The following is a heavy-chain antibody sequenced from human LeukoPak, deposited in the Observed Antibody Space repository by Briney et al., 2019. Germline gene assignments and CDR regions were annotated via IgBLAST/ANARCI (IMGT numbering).Heavy chain of an antibody. Sequence: PGGSLRLSCAASGFTFSDYYMSWIRQAPGKGLEWLSYINPTSGYTPYADSVKGRFAISRDNSKNTLYLQMNSLRPEDTAVYYCAKSSQGPYGDTKYFDPSGQGTLVTVSS. V-gene: IGHV3-11*03. CDR3: AKSSQGPYGDTKYFDP. CDR2: INPTSGYT. J-gene: IGHJ5*02. D-gene: IGHD4-17*01. CDR1: GFTFSDYY.